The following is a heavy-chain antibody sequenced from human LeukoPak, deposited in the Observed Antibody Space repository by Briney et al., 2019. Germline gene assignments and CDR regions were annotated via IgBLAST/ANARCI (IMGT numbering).Heavy chain of an antibody. CDR2: IIPILGIA. CDR3: AVYGSGSYYGGGNWFDP. D-gene: IGHD3-10*01. V-gene: IGHV1-69*04. CDR1: GGTFSSYA. Sequence: ASVKVSCKASGGTFSSYAISWVRQAPGQGLEWMGRIIPILGIANYAQKFQGRVTITADKSTSTAYMELSSLRSEDTAVYYCAVYGSGSYYGGGNWFDPWGQGTLVTVSS. J-gene: IGHJ5*02.